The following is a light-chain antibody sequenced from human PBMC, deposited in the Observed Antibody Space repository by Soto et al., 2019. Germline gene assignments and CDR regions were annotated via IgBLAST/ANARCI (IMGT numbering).Light chain of an antibody. CDR1: ASDIGDYNY. CDR2: EVS. CDR3: SSYADNNNLL. Sequence: QSALTQPPSASGSPGQSVTISCTGTASDIGDYNYVSWYQQYPGKAPKVMIYEVSKRPSGVPDRFSGSKSGNTASLTVSGLQAEDEAAYFCSSYADNNNLLFGGGTQLTVL. V-gene: IGLV2-8*01. J-gene: IGLJ2*01.